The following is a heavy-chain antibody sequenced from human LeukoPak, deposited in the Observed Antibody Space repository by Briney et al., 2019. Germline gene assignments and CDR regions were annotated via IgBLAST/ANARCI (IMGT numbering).Heavy chain of an antibody. V-gene: IGHV1-2*06. Sequence: ASVKVSCKASGYTFTGYYMHWVRQAPGQGLEWMGRINPNSGGPNYAQKFQGRVTMTRDTSISTAYMELSRLRSDDTAVYYCASLSTTGTTPSLGDYWGQGTLVTVSS. D-gene: IGHD1-1*01. CDR2: INPNSGGP. CDR1: GYTFTGYY. J-gene: IGHJ4*02. CDR3: ASLSTTGTTPSLGDY.